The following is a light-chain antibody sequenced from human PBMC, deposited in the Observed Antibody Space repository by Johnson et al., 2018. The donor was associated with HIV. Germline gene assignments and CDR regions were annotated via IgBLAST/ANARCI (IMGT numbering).Light chain of an antibody. CDR1: SSNIGYNY. CDR3: GTWDSSLSAGV. V-gene: IGLV1-51*01. J-gene: IGLJ1*01. CDR2: DNN. Sequence: QSVLTQPPSVSAAPGQKVTISCSGSSSNIGYNYVSWYQQIPGTAPKLLIYDNNKRPSGIPDRFSGSKSGTSATLGITGLQTGDEADYYCGTWDSSLSAGVFGTGTKVTVL.